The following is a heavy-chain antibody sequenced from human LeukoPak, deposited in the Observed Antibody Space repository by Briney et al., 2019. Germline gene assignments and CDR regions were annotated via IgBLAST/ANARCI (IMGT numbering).Heavy chain of an antibody. V-gene: IGHV3-7*01. J-gene: IGHJ4*02. D-gene: IGHD4-17*01. CDR1: GFTFSSYA. CDR3: ARDYDYANRGLDY. CDR2: IKQDGSEK. Sequence: GRSLRLSCAASGFTFSSYAMHWVRQAPGKGLEWVATIKQDGSEKFYVDFVKGRFTISRDDATSSLSLQMNSLRGEDTAVYYCARDYDYANRGLDYWGQGTLVTVSS.